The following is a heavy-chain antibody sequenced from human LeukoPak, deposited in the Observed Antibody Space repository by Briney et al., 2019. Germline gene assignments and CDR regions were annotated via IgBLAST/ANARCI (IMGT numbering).Heavy chain of an antibody. CDR3: ASWGLWFGELAPDY. CDR1: GGTFSSYA. J-gene: IGHJ4*02. Sequence: SVKVSRKASGGTFSSYAISWVRQAPGQGLEWMGGIIPIFGTANYAQKFQGRVTITTDESTSTAYMELSSLRSEDTAVYYCASWGLWFGELAPDYWGQGTLLTVSS. V-gene: IGHV1-69*05. D-gene: IGHD3-10*01. CDR2: IIPIFGTA.